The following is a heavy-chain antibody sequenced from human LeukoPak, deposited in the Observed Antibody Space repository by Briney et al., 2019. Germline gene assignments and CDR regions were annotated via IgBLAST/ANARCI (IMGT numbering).Heavy chain of an antibody. V-gene: IGHV3-23*01. J-gene: IGHJ4*02. Sequence: GGSLRLSCAASGFTFSSYAMSWVRQAPGKGLEWVSAISGSGGSTYYADSVKGRFTISRDNSKNTLYLQMNSLRAEDTAVYYCARGKPHKKDYGGNLYYFDYWGQGTLVTVSS. CDR2: ISGSGGST. CDR3: ARGKPHKKDYGGNLYYFDY. D-gene: IGHD4-23*01. CDR1: GFTFSSYA.